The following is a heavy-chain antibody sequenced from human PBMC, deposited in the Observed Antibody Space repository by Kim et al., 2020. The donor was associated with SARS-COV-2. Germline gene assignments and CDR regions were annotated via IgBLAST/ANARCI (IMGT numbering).Heavy chain of an antibody. CDR3: VTLSPGYYGSGSYPFDY. CDR1: GFTFSSYA. Sequence: GGSLRLSCSASGFTFSSYAMHWVRQAPGKGLEYVSAISSNGGSTYYADSVKGRFTISRDNSKNTLYLQMSSLRAEDTAVYYCVTLSPGYYGSGSYPFDYWGQGTLVTVSS. J-gene: IGHJ4*02. V-gene: IGHV3-64D*09. D-gene: IGHD3-10*01. CDR2: ISSNGGST.